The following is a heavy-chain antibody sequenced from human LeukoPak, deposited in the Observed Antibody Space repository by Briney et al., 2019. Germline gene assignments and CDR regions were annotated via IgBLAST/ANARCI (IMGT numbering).Heavy chain of an antibody. J-gene: IGHJ4*02. D-gene: IGHD6-13*01. V-gene: IGHV3-73*01. Sequence: HAGGSLRLSCAASGFTFGNNAMSWVRQAPGKGLEWVGRIRSKANSYATAYAASVKGRFTISRDDSKNTAYLQMNSLKTEDTAVYYCTRLGSWGRFDYWGQGTLVTVSS. CDR1: GFTFGNNA. CDR2: IRSKANSYAT. CDR3: TRLGSWGRFDY.